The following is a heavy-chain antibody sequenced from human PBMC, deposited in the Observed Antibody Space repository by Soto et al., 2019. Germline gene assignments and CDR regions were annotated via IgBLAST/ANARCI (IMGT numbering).Heavy chain of an antibody. CDR1: GFTVSRNY. J-gene: IGHJ4*02. Sequence: VRLVESGGGLVQPGGSLRLSCAASGFTVSRNYLSWVRQAPGKGLEWVSVIYSGGTTDYADSVKGRFTISRDNSKNTVYLQMNSLRAEDTAVYYCARGQQYYFDYWGQGALVTVSS. CDR2: IYSGGTT. D-gene: IGHD6-13*01. V-gene: IGHV3-66*01. CDR3: ARGQQYYFDY.